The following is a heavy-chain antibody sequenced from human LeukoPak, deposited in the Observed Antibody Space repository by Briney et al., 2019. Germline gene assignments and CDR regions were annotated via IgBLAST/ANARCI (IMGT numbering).Heavy chain of an antibody. CDR2: ICWGGGST. Sequence: QPGGSLRLSCAASGFTFDDYAMHWVRQAPGKGLEWVSLICWGGGSTYYADSVKGRFTISRDNSKNSLYLQMNSLRAEDTALYYCAKEGIGIGYCSSTSCPYFDYWGQGTLVTVSS. V-gene: IGHV3-43D*03. CDR1: GFTFDDYA. CDR3: AKEGIGIGYCSSTSCPYFDY. D-gene: IGHD2-2*01. J-gene: IGHJ4*02.